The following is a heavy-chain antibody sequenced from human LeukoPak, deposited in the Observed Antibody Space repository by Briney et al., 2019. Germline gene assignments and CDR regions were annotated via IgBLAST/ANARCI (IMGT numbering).Heavy chain of an antibody. Sequence: GESLKISCKGSGYSFTSYWIGWVRQMPGKGLEWMGIIYPGDSDTRYSPSFQGQVTISADKSISTAYLQWSSLKASDTAMYYCARHRSPSYCRGGSCYSVDAFDIWGQGTMVTVSS. J-gene: IGHJ3*02. CDR2: IYPGDSDT. D-gene: IGHD2-15*01. V-gene: IGHV5-51*01. CDR1: GYSFTSYW. CDR3: ARHRSPSYCRGGSCYSVDAFDI.